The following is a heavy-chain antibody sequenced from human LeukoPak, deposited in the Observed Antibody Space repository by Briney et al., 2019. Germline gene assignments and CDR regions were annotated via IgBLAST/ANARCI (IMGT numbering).Heavy chain of an antibody. CDR3: ATTPICSSTSCYADHPGGAFDI. CDR2: FDPEDGDT. Sequence: ASVKVSCKVSGYTLTELYMHWVRQAPGKGLEWMGGFDPEDGDTIYAQKFQGRVTMTEDTSTNTVYMELSSLRSEDTAVYYCATTPICSSTSCYADHPGGAFDIWGQGTMVTVSS. J-gene: IGHJ3*02. V-gene: IGHV1-24*01. CDR1: GYTLTELY. D-gene: IGHD2-2*01.